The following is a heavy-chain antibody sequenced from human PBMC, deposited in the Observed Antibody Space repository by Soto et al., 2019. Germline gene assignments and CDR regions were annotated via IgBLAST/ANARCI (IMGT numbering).Heavy chain of an antibody. CDR3: ARGRYGSGSYSGKNWFDP. D-gene: IGHD3-10*01. CDR2: IYHSGST. CDR1: GGSISSYH. V-gene: IGHV4-59*01. J-gene: IGHJ5*02. Sequence: SETLSLTCTVSGGSISSYHWSWIRQPPGKGLEWIGHIYHSGSTNYNPSLKSRVSISVDTSKNQFSLRLSSVTAADTAVYYCARGRYGSGSYSGKNWFDPWGQGTLVTVPQ.